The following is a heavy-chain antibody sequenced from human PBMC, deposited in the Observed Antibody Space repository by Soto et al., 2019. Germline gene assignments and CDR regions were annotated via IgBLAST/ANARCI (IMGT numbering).Heavy chain of an antibody. J-gene: IGHJ4*02. Sequence: QVQLVQSGAEVKKPGSSVKVSCKASGGTFSSYAISWVRQAPGQGLEWMGGIIPIFGTANYAQKFQSRVTITADEATSTAYMELSSLRSEDMAVYYCARGSRQRWLQSYFDYWGQGTLVTVSS. CDR1: GGTFSSYA. CDR3: ARGSRQRWLQSYFDY. CDR2: IIPIFGTA. V-gene: IGHV1-69*01. D-gene: IGHD5-12*01.